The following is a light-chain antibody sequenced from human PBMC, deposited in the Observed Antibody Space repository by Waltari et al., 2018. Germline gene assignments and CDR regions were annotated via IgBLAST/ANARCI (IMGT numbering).Light chain of an antibody. V-gene: IGLV2-8*01. CDR1: SSDVGFYNY. CDR3: SSYAGSNKLV. CDR2: DVN. J-gene: IGLJ2*01. Sequence: QSALTQPPSASGSPGQSVTISCTGTSSDVGFYNYVSWYQQHPGKAPKLMIYDVNTRPSGVPDRFSGSKSGNTASLTVSGLQAEDEGDYYCSSYAGSNKLVFGGGTKLTVL.